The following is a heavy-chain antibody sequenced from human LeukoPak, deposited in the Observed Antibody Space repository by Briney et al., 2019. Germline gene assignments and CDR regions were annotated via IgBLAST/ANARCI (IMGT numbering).Heavy chain of an antibody. CDR1: GFTFAGYW. Sequence: GGSLRLSCAATGFTFAGYWISWVRQAPGKGLEWVANIKQDASEEYYVDSVKGRFTISRDNAKNSLYLQMNSLRAEDTAVYYCVRDRGRASVDYWGQGTLVTVSS. V-gene: IGHV3-7*01. CDR2: IKQDASEE. J-gene: IGHJ4*02. CDR3: VRDRGRASVDY. D-gene: IGHD1-26*01.